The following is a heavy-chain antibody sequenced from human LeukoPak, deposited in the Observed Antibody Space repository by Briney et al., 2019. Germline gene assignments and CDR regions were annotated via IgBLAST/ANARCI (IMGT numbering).Heavy chain of an antibody. D-gene: IGHD3-22*01. CDR3: AREYYYDSSGYYFDY. CDR1: GGSISSGDYY. J-gene: IGHJ4*02. V-gene: IGHV4-30-4*08. Sequence: SQTLSLACTVSGGSISSGDYYWSWIRQPPGKGLEWIGYIYYSGSTYYNPSLKSRVTISVDTSKNQFSLKLSSVTAADTAVYYCAREYYYDSSGYYFDYWGQGTLVTVSS. CDR2: IYYSGST.